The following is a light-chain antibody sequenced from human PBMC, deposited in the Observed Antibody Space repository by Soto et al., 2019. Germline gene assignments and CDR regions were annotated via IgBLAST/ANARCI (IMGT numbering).Light chain of an antibody. V-gene: IGKV3-15*01. J-gene: IGKJ3*01. Sequence: EMVMTQSPATLSVSPGERVTLSCRASESVHRNLAWYQQKPGQGPSLLIYYASTRATGVPDRFTGSGSGTEFTLTISSLQSEDSGLYHCPHYSNWPPTFGPGTKVEIK. CDR2: YAS. CDR3: PHYSNWPPT. CDR1: ESVHRN.